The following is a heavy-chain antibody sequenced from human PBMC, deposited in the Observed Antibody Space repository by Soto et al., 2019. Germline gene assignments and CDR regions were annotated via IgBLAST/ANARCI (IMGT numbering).Heavy chain of an antibody. CDR2: IIPIAGIA. Sequence: QVHLVQSGAEVKKPESSVQVSCKASGGTFSRHGINWVRQAPGQGLEWMGGIIPIAGIAHYAQKFQGRVTITADESTSTVYMELSSLISEDTAVYFCARDRVTGSYHYFDYLGQGTLVTVSS. J-gene: IGHJ4*02. D-gene: IGHD1-26*01. CDR3: ARDRVTGSYHYFDY. CDR1: GGTFSRHG. V-gene: IGHV1-69*01.